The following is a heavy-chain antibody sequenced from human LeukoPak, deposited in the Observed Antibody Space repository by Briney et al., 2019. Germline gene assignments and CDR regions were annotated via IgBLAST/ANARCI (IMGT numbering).Heavy chain of an antibody. CDR3: ARDEAVAGLKGLFPDAFDI. Sequence: GGSLRLSCAASGFTFSSYAMSWVRQAPGKGLEWVSAISGSGGSTYYADSVKGRFTISRDNSKNTLYLQMNSLRAEDAAVYYCARDEAVAGLKGLFPDAFDIWGQGTMVTVSS. CDR1: GFTFSSYA. D-gene: IGHD6-19*01. J-gene: IGHJ3*02. V-gene: IGHV3-23*01. CDR2: ISGSGGST.